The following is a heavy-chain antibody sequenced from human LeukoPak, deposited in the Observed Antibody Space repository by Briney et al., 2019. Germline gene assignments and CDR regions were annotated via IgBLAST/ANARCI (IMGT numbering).Heavy chain of an antibody. CDR2: IYSGGST. CDR3: ARVGYSSGWRGFDY. CDR1: GFTASSNY. J-gene: IGHJ4*02. D-gene: IGHD6-19*01. Sequence: GGSLRLSCAASGFTASSNYMSWVRQAPGKGLEWVSVIYSGGSTYYADSVKGRFTISRDNSKNTLYLQMNSLRAEDTAVYYCARVGYSSGWRGFDYWGQGTLVTVSS. V-gene: IGHV3-53*01.